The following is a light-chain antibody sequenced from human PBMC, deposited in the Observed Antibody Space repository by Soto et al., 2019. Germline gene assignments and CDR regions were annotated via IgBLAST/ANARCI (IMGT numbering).Light chain of an antibody. V-gene: IGKV1-39*01. CDR1: RSVINY. CDR3: KQIHFIPLT. J-gene: IGKJ1*01. CDR2: VVS. Sequence: DIQMTQSPSSLSASVGDRVTIPCRASRSVINYLSWYQQKPGKAPKLLIYVVSSLQSWVPSRFSGSGSGTDVTLTIRSMQPKDFATYYCKQIHFIPLTFGQGTKVDIK.